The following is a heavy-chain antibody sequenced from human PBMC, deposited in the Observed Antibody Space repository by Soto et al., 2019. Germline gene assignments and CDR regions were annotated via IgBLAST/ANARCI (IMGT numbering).Heavy chain of an antibody. CDR3: ARAGPAPSYYYGMDV. Sequence: QVQLVQSGGEVKKPGASVKVSCKTSGYSFTTYGISWVRQAPGQGLEWMGWISAYNGNTNYAQKLQDRVTMTTDTSTSTAYMELRSLRSDDTAVYYCARAGPAPSYYYGMDVWGQGSTVTVSS. CDR1: GYSFTTYG. CDR2: ISAYNGNT. J-gene: IGHJ6*02. V-gene: IGHV1-18*01.